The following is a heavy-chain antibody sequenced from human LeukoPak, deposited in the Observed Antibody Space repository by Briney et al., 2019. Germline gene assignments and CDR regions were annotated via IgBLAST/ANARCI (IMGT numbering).Heavy chain of an antibody. V-gene: IGHV4-39*07. CDR1: GGSISSGNYY. D-gene: IGHD3-3*01. Sequence: PSETLSLTCTVSGGSISSGNYYWDWIRQPPGKRLEWIGNIFYSGSTYYNTSLKSRVTISVETSKNQFSLKLSSLTAACSAVYYCARGPPLYDFWSGYYYFDYWGQGTLVTVSS. CDR2: IFYSGST. CDR3: ARGPPLYDFWSGYYYFDY. J-gene: IGHJ4*02.